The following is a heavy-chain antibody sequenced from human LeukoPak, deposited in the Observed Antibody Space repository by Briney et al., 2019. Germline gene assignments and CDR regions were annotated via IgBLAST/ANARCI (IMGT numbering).Heavy chain of an antibody. CDR1: GFTFSNFA. CDR2: ISSSGGST. CDR3: AKNGKYYFDY. Sequence: GGSLRLPCAASGFTFSNFAMSWVRQVPGKGLEWVSTISSSGGSTYYADSVKGRFTISKDNSKNTLYLQMNSLRAEDTAVYYCAKNGKYYFDYWGQGTLLTVSS. V-gene: IGHV3-23*01. J-gene: IGHJ4*02.